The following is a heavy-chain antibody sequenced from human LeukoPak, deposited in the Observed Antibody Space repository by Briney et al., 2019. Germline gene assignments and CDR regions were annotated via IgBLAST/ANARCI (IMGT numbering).Heavy chain of an antibody. Sequence: GGSLRLSCAASGLSFGAHAMHWVRQAPGMGLEWVSGVGGGGQRTHYADSVKGRFTISRDNSKNTLYLQMNSLRAEDTAIYYCATDREGDPSAYYLVGGQGTLITVSS. CDR3: ATDREGDPSAYYLV. CDR1: GLSFGAHA. CDR2: VGGGGQRT. D-gene: IGHD3-22*01. J-gene: IGHJ4*02. V-gene: IGHV3-23*01.